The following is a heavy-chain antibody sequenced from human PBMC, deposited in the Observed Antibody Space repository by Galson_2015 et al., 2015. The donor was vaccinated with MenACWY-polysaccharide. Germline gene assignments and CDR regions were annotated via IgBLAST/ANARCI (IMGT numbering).Heavy chain of an antibody. V-gene: IGHV4-38-2*01. CDR1: GYSISSGYY. CDR3: ARVEKYSGSYYILH. D-gene: IGHD1-26*01. CDR2: IYHSGST. J-gene: IGHJ4*02. Sequence: SETLSLTCAVSGYSISSGYYWGWIRQPPGKGLEWIGSIYHSGSTYYNPSLKSRVTISVDPSKNQFSLKLSSVTAADTAVHYCARVEKYSGSYYILHWGQGTLVTVSS.